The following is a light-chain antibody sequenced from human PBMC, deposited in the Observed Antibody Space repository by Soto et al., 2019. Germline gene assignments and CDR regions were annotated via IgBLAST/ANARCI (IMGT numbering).Light chain of an antibody. V-gene: IGLV2-11*01. J-gene: IGLJ1*01. CDR3: CLDAVTVDG. CDR1: SRDVVTYDF. Sequence: QSVLPQPRSVSGSPGRAVTISCTGTSRDVVTYDFVWWYQQLPGKAPRLTNFDVRERPSWVPDPFSGSKSGNTASLTISGLQAEDEADYCCCLDAVTVDGVGTGTKVTIL. CDR2: DVR.